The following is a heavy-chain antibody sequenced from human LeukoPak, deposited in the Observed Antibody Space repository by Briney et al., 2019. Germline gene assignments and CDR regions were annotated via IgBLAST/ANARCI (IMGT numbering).Heavy chain of an antibody. V-gene: IGHV6-1*01. CDR3: ARVGYSSVWTPFAMDV. J-gene: IGHJ6*02. D-gene: IGHD6-19*01. Sequence: SQTLSLTCAISGDSVSSNSAAWNWIRQSPSRGLEWLGRTYYRSKWYNDYAVSVKSRITINPDTSKNQFSLQLNSVTPEDTAAYYCARVGYSSVWTPFAMDVWGQGTTVTVSS. CDR2: TYYRSKWYN. CDR1: GDSVSSNSAA.